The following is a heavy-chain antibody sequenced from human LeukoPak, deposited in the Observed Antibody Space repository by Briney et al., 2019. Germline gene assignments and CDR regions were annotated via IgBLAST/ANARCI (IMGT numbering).Heavy chain of an antibody. CDR3: AKVDTSGWYEVLDF. CDR2: IYSGGST. V-gene: IGHV3-53*01. CDR1: GFTVSSNY. D-gene: IGHD6-19*01. J-gene: IGHJ4*02. Sequence: PGGSLRLSCAASGFTVSSNYMIWVRQAPGKGLEWVSVIYSGGSTYYADSVKGRFTISRDNSKNTVYLQMNSLRAEDTAKYYCAKVDTSGWYEVLDFWGQGTLVTVSS.